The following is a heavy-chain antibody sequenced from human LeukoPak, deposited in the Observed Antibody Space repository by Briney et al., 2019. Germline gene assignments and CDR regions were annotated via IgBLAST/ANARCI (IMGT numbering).Heavy chain of an antibody. V-gene: IGHV4-59*01. CDR2: IYYSAST. J-gene: IGHJ5*02. CDR1: GGSIGSYY. D-gene: IGHD2-2*01. Sequence: SETLSLTCTASGGSIGSYYRSWIRQPPGKGLEWIGFIYYSASTNTTPSPTTRVTISVDTSKNQFSRKLSSVTAADTAVYYCAGGEPAAMGTWGQGTLVTVSS. CDR3: AGGEPAAMGT.